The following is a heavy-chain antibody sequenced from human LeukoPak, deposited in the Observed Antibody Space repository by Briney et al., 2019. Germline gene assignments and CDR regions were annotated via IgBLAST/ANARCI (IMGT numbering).Heavy chain of an antibody. CDR2: ISDGGGTT. CDR1: GFTFSNYA. J-gene: IGHJ3*02. V-gene: IGHV3-23*01. CDR3: AKLSYSRGGPSDI. Sequence: GGSLRLSCAASGFTFSNYAMTWVRQAPGKGLEWVSTISDGGGTTSYADSVKGRFTISRDNSKNTLFLQMNSLRAEDTAVYSCAKLSYSRGGPSDIWGQGTMVTVSS. D-gene: IGHD2-21*01.